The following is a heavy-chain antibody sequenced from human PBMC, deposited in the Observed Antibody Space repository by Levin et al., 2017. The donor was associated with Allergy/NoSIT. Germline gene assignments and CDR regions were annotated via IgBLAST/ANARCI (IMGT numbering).Heavy chain of an antibody. CDR1: GFTFSSYG. Sequence: PGGSLRLSCAASGFTFSSYGMHWVRQAPGKGLEWVAVIWYDGSNKYYADSVKGRFTISRDNSKNTLYLQMNSLGAEDTAVYYCAREIAARGAYYYYYGMDVWGQGTTVTVSS. D-gene: IGHD6-6*01. J-gene: IGHJ6*02. V-gene: IGHV3-33*01. CDR2: IWYDGSNK. CDR3: AREIAARGAYYYYYGMDV.